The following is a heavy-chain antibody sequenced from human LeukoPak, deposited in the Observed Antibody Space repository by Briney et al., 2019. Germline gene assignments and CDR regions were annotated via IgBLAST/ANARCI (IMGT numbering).Heavy chain of an antibody. D-gene: IGHD2-21*02. CDR2: INHSGRT. V-gene: IGHV4-34*01. Sequence: SETLSLTSAVYVGSFSVYYWSWIRQPPGKGLEWVREINHSGRTNYDPSLKSRVTISVDTSKNEFSLKVSSVTAADTAVYYCARGPPYIVVVTAIGFFDYWGQGTLVTVSS. CDR1: VGSFSVYY. CDR3: ARGPPYIVVVTAIGFFDY. J-gene: IGHJ4*02.